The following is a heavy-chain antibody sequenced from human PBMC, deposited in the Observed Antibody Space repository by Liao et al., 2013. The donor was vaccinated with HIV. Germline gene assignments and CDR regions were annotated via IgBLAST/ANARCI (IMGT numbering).Heavy chain of an antibody. Sequence: QVHLQESGPGLVKPSQTLSLTCNVSGASITTGDYYWSWIRQSPGRGLEWIGYIYDTATTDYNPSLRGRVTTSVDTSKNQVYLRLTSVTAADTAVYYCARGEGYYDSSGYYPFDYWGQGTLVTVSS. CDR1: GASITTGDYY. J-gene: IGHJ4*02. V-gene: IGHV4-30-4*08. CDR2: IYDTATT. D-gene: IGHD3-22*01. CDR3: ARGEGYYDSSGYYPFDY.